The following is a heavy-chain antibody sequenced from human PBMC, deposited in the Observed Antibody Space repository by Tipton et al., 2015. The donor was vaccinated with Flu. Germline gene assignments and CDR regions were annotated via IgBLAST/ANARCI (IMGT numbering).Heavy chain of an antibody. CDR3: ARDGPSGKYTD. CDR2: IYTTGST. CDR1: GGSITRTNYY. Sequence: GLVKPSETLSLTCTVSGGSITRTNYYWSWIRQPAGEGLEWIGRIYTTGSTNYNPSLENRLTISIDTSRNQVSLNVTSVTAADTARYYCARDGPSGKYTDWGQGSLVTVSS. V-gene: IGHV4-61*02. J-gene: IGHJ4*02. D-gene: IGHD1-26*01.